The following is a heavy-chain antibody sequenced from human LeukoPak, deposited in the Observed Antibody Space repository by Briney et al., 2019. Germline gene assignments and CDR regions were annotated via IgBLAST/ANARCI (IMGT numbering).Heavy chain of an antibody. J-gene: IGHJ4*02. V-gene: IGHV3-30*18. Sequence: GRSLRLSCAASGFTFSSYGMHWVRQAPGKGLEWVAVISYDGSNKYYADSVKGRFTISRDNSKNTLYLQMNSLRAEDTAVYYCAKEGGGWYLDYWGQGTLVTVSS. D-gene: IGHD6-19*01. CDR3: AKEGGGWYLDY. CDR1: GFTFSSYG. CDR2: ISYDGSNK.